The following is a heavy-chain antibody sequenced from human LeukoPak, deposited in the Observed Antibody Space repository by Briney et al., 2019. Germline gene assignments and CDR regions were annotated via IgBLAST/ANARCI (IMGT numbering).Heavy chain of an antibody. V-gene: IGHV1-69*05. CDR3: ARGRYDFWSGYFPFDY. Sequence: ASVKVSCKASGGTFSSYAISWVRQAPGQGLEWMGGIIPIFGTANYAQKFRGRVTITTDESTSTAYMELSSLRSEDTAVYYCARGRYDFWSGYFPFDYWGQGTLVTVSS. CDR2: IIPIFGTA. J-gene: IGHJ4*02. CDR1: GGTFSSYA. D-gene: IGHD3-3*01.